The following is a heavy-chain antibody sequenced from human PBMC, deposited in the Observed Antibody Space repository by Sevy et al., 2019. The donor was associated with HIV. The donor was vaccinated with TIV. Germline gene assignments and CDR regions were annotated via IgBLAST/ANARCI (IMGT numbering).Heavy chain of an antibody. D-gene: IGHD3-22*01. CDR3: ARNRNNYGSSGDPKGMDD. CDR1: GYTFTRYG. Sequence: ASVKVSCKASGYTFTRYGITWVRQAPGQGLEWMGWTSAYNGNTNYAQKVQGRVTMTTDMSTSTAYMELRSLKSEDTARYYCARNRNNYGSSGDPKGMDDWGQGTTVTVSS. V-gene: IGHV1-18*01. CDR2: TSAYNGNT. J-gene: IGHJ6*02.